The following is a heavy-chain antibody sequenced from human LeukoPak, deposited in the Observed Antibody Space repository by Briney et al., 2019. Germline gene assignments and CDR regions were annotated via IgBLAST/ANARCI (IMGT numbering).Heavy chain of an antibody. CDR1: GGSISSYY. CDR3: AGRLGYSSGWCEEDY. CDR2: IYYSGST. J-gene: IGHJ4*02. V-gene: IGHV4-59*01. D-gene: IGHD6-19*01. Sequence: SETLSLTCTVSGGSISSYYWSWIQQPPGKGLEWIGYIYYSGSTNYNPSLKSRVTISVDTSKNQFSLKLSSVTAADTAVYYCAGRLGYSSGWCEEDYWGQGTLVTVSS.